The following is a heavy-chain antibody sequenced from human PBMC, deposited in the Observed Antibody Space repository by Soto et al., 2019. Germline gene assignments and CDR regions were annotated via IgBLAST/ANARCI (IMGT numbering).Heavy chain of an antibody. D-gene: IGHD2-2*01. V-gene: IGHV4-39*01. Sequence: QLQLQESGPGLVKPSETLSLTCTVSGGSISSSSYYWGWIRQPLGKGLEWIGSIYYSGSTYYNPSLKSRVTISIDTSKNPFSLKLSSVTAADTAVYYCARHTWGRQRGWFDPWGQGTLVTVSS. CDR2: IYYSGST. J-gene: IGHJ5*02. CDR3: ARHTWGRQRGWFDP. CDR1: GGSISSSSYY.